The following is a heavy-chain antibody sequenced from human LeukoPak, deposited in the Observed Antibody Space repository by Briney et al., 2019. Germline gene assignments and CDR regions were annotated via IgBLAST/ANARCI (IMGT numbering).Heavy chain of an antibody. D-gene: IGHD6-19*01. CDR2: ISWDSGSI. CDR1: GFTFDNYA. J-gene: IGHJ4*02. CDR3: ARDIFSVAGPDLDC. V-gene: IGHV3-9*01. Sequence: GWSLRLSCAASGFTFDNYAMHWVRQTPGKGLEWGSGISWDSGSINYADSVKGRFTISRDNAKNSLFLQMNSLRTEDTALYYCARDIFSVAGPDLDCWGQGTQVTVSS.